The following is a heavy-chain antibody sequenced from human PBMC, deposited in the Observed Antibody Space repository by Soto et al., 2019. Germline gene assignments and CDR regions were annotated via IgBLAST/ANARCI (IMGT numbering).Heavy chain of an antibody. J-gene: IGHJ3*02. V-gene: IGHV3-23*01. CDR3: AKRYSSSPGDDAFDI. CDR1: GFTFTTYS. Sequence: PGGSLRLSCAASGFTFTTYSLSWVRQAPGKGPEWVSGIVQDGSTKYADSVRGRFTISRDNSKNTVFLQMFGLRGEDTAVYYCAKRYSSSPGDDAFDIWGQGTMVTVSS. D-gene: IGHD6-13*01. CDR2: IVQDGST.